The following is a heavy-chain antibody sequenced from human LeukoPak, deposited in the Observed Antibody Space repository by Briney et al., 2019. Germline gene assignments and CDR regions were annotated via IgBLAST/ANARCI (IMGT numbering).Heavy chain of an antibody. J-gene: IGHJ6*03. D-gene: IGHD6-19*01. CDR1: GFTVSSDY. Sequence: KTGGSLRLSCAASGFTVSSDYMSWARQAPGKGLERVSSISSSSSYSFYADSVKGRFTISRDNAKNSLYLQMNSLRAEDTAVYYCARDAQWLVPEGYYYYMDVWGKGTTVTVSS. CDR2: ISSSSSYS. CDR3: ARDAQWLVPEGYYYYMDV. V-gene: IGHV3-21*01.